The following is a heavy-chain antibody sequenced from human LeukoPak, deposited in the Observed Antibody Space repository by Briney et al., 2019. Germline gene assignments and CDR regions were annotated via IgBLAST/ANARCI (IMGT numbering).Heavy chain of an antibody. CDR1: GYSFSNFH. D-gene: IGHD2-21*02. CDR3: ARTPPKGDIDT. J-gene: IGHJ5*02. CDR2: VSPKTGDR. V-gene: IGHV1-8*01. Sequence: ASVKVSCKASGYSFSNFHINWVRQASGQGLEWIGWVSPKTGDRGYALKSQGRVTMTSDTSETTVYMEVRGLTSEDTAVYYCARTPPKGDIDTWGQGTMVTVSS.